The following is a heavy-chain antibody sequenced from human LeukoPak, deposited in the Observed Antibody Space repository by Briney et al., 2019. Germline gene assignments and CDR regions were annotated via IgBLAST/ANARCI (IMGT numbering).Heavy chain of an antibody. CDR2: INWNGGST. CDR3: ARASSHYYYYYMDV. J-gene: IGHJ6*03. Sequence: GGSLRLYCAAAGFTFSSYSMNWVRLAPGKGLEWVSGINWNGGSTGYADSVKGRFTISRDNAKNSLYLQMNSLRAEDTALYYCARASSHYYYYYMDVWGKGTTVTVSS. V-gene: IGHV3-20*04. CDR1: GFTFSSYS.